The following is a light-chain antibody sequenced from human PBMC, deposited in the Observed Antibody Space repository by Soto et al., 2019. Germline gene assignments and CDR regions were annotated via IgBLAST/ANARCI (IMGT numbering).Light chain of an antibody. CDR2: GAS. CDR1: QSVSSN. Sequence: EIVTTQSPGTLSLSPGERATLSCRASQSVSSNYLGWYQQKPGQAPRLLIYGASTRATGIPARFSGSGSGAEFTLTISSLQSEDFAVYYCQQYNNWPPITFGQGTRLEIK. V-gene: IGKV3-15*01. J-gene: IGKJ5*01. CDR3: QQYNNWPPIT.